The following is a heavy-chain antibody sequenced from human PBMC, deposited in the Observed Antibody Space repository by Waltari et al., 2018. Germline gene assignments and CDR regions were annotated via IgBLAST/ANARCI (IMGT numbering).Heavy chain of an antibody. J-gene: IGHJ4*02. D-gene: IGHD3-22*01. CDR1: GSTFRGYA. CDR3: AREYSYETTTYFD. V-gene: IGHV3-30*04. Sequence: QVQLVEFGGGVVQPGRSLSLSCAASGSTFRGYAMHWVRQAPGQGLEWVAVRSYDGSYKGYVDSVKGRFTISRDNSKTTLYLQMNSLRAEDTAVYYCAREYSYETTTYFDWGQGTLVTVSS. CDR2: RSYDGSYK.